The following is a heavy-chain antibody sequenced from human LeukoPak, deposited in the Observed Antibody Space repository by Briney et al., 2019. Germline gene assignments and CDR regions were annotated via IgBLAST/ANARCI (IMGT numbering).Heavy chain of an antibody. V-gene: IGHV3-30*18. CDR3: AKPLDGLSSYLDS. CDR2: TLYDGSKK. CDR1: GFTFSLYG. Sequence: PGGSLRLSCAASGFTFSLYGMHWLRQAPGKGLEWVAATLYDGSKKYNGKSVKGRFTISRDNSKNTPYLQMNSLTPEDTAVYYCAKPLDGLSSYLDSWGQGTLVTVSS. J-gene: IGHJ4*02. D-gene: IGHD5-24*01.